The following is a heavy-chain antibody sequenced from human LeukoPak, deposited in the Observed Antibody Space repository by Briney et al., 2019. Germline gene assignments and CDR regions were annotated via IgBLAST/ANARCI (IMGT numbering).Heavy chain of an antibody. CDR1: GFTFSSYA. CDR2: ISGSGGST. Sequence: GGSLRLSCAASGFTFSSYAMSWVRQAPGKGLEWVSAISGSGGSTYYADSVKGRFTISSDNSKNTLYLQMNSLRAEDTAVYYCAKGNTMIVVVSDYWGQGTLVTVSS. V-gene: IGHV3-23*01. CDR3: AKGNTMIVVVSDY. D-gene: IGHD3-22*01. J-gene: IGHJ4*02.